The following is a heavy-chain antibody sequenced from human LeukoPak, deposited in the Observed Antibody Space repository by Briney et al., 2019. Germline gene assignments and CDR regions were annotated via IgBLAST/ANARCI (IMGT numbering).Heavy chain of an antibody. CDR1: GFTFSNYA. Sequence: GGSLRLSCAASGFTFSNYAMSWVRQAPGRELEWVSAISANGGSTYYADSVKGRFTISRDNSKSTLYLQMNRLRAEDTAVYYCAKASGGSGSSLDYWGQGTLVTVSS. D-gene: IGHD3-10*01. CDR2: ISANGGST. J-gene: IGHJ4*02. CDR3: AKASGGSGSSLDY. V-gene: IGHV3-23*01.